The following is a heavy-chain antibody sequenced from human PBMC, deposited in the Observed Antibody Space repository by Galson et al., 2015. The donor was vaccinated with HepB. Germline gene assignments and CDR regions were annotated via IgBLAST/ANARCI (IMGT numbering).Heavy chain of an antibody. J-gene: IGHJ4*02. D-gene: IGHD6-13*01. Sequence: SLRLSCAASGFTFSSYGMHWVRQAPGKGLEWVAVIWYDGSNKYYADSVKGRFTISRDNSKNTLYLQMNSLRAEDTAVYYCARDGSGVEQQSFDYWGQGTLVTVSS. CDR2: IWYDGSNK. CDR3: ARDGSGVEQQSFDY. V-gene: IGHV3-33*01. CDR1: GFTFSSYG.